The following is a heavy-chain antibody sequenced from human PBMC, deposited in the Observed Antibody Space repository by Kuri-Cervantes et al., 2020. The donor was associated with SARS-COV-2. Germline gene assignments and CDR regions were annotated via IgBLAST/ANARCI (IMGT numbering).Heavy chain of an antibody. CDR3: ARGGEDAVQETRNWFEP. Sequence: GESLKISCAASGFTFDDYGMSWVRQAPGKGLEWVSGINWNGGSTGYADSVKGRFTISRDNGQKSLFLQMNSLRADDTAVYYCARGGEDAVQETRNWFEPWGQGTQVTVSS. CDR1: GFTFDDYG. V-gene: IGHV3-20*04. CDR2: INWNGGST. D-gene: IGHD3-10*01. J-gene: IGHJ5*02.